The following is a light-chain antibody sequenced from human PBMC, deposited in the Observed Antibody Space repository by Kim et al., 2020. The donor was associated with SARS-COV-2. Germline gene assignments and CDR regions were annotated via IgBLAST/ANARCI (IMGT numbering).Light chain of an antibody. Sequence: SVTPGQTASSTCSGYKLGDESPYWYQQRPGQSPMLVIYHSTKRPSGISKRFSDAISGNTATLIISGTQSMDEAVYYCQAWDSNTAVFGTGTKVTVL. V-gene: IGLV3-1*01. J-gene: IGLJ1*01. CDR1: KLGDES. CDR2: HST. CDR3: QAWDSNTAV.